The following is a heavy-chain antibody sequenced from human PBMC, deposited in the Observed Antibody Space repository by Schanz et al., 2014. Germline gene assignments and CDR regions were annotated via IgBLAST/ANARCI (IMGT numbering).Heavy chain of an antibody. J-gene: IGHJ6*02. CDR2: IYYTAST. CDR1: GDSISSYS. D-gene: IGHD1-1*01. V-gene: IGHV4-59*01. Sequence: QVQLQESGPGLVKPSETLSLTCTVSGDSISSYSWSWIRRPAGKGLEWIGYIYYTASTNYNPSLRSRVTISADTSKNQFSLKLTSVTAADSAVYFCTRGNALDVWGQGTTVTVSS. CDR3: TRGNALDV.